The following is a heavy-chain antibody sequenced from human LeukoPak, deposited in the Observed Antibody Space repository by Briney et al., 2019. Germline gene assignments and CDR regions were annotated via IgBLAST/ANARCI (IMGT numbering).Heavy chain of an antibody. CDR1: GGSFSGYY. CDR3: ARDHSSGYQPFDY. Sequence: PSETLSLTCAVYGGSFSGYYWSWIRQPPGKGLEWIGEINHSGSTNYNPSLKSRVTISVDTSKNQFSLKLSSVTAADTAVYYCARDHSSGYQPFDYWGQGTLVTVSS. CDR2: INHSGST. V-gene: IGHV4-34*01. J-gene: IGHJ4*02. D-gene: IGHD3-22*01.